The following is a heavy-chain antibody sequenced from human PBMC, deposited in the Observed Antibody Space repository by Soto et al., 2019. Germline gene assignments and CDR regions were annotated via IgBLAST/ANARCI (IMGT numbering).Heavy chain of an antibody. J-gene: IGHJ5*02. Sequence: PGGSLRLSCAASGLTFNRYWMHWVRHAPGKGLVWVSHINTDGSKTNYADSVKGRFTISRDNAKSTLFLQMNSLRDEDTAVYYCAREFCSGGNCYTYYFDPWGQGIPVTVSS. CDR1: GLTFNRYW. D-gene: IGHD2-15*01. CDR2: INTDGSKT. CDR3: AREFCSGGNCYTYYFDP. V-gene: IGHV3-74*01.